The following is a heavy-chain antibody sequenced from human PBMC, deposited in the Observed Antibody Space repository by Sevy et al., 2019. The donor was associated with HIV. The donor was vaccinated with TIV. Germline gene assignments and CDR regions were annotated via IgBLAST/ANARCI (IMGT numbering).Heavy chain of an antibody. J-gene: IGHJ3*02. D-gene: IGHD3-22*01. Sequence: GGPLRLSCAASGFSVSDTYMSWVRQAPGKGLEWVSVIYSGDKTYHADSVKGRFTISRDSSKNTIYLQLNSLRTEDTAVYYCARLNVYYYDDDGYYTTGNAFDIWGQGTMVTVSS. CDR2: IYSGDKT. CDR1: GFSVSDTY. CDR3: ARLNVYYYDDDGYYTTGNAFDI. V-gene: IGHV3-53*01.